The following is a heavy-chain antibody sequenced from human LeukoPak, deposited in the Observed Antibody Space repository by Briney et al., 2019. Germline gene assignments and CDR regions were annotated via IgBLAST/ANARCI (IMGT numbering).Heavy chain of an antibody. D-gene: IGHD3-10*01. Sequence: TSETLSLTCAVYGGSFSGYYWSWIRQPPGKGLEWIGSIYYSGSTHYNPSLKSRVTISVDTSKNQFSLKLSSVTAADTAVYYCATYGSGSYYQFDYWGQGTLVTVSS. V-gene: IGHV4-34*01. CDR2: IYYSGST. CDR3: ATYGSGSYYQFDY. CDR1: GGSFSGYY. J-gene: IGHJ4*02.